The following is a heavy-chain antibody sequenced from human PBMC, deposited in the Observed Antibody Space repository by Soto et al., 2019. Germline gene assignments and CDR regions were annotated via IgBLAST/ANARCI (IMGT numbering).Heavy chain of an antibody. Sequence: SETLSLTCTVSGGSISSYYWSWIRQPPGKGLEWIGYIYYSGSTNYNPSLKSRVTISVDTSKNQFSLKLSSVTAGDTAVYYCVRAGFDPWGQGTLVTVSS. V-gene: IGHV4-59*01. CDR1: GGSISSYY. J-gene: IGHJ5*02. CDR3: VRAGFDP. CDR2: IYYSGST.